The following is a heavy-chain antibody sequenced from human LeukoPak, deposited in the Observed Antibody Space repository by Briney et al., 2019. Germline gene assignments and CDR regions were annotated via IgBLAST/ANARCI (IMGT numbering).Heavy chain of an antibody. Sequence: SGTLSLTCSVSGGSISSSNCWSWIRQPPGKGLEWIGEINHSGSTNYNPSLKSRVTISVDTSKNQFSLKLSSVTAADTAVYYCARLSGSPWYWGQGTLVTVSS. V-gene: IGHV4-4*02. CDR1: GGSISSSNC. D-gene: IGHD1-26*01. CDR2: INHSGST. J-gene: IGHJ4*02. CDR3: ARLSGSPWY.